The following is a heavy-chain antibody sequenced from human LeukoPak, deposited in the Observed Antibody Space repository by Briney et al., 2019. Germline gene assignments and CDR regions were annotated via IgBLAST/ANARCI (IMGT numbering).Heavy chain of an antibody. Sequence: PGGSLGLSCAASGFTFSSYGMHWVRQAPGKGLEWVAFIRYDGSNKYYADSVKGRFTISRDNPNNTLYLQMNSLRAEDTAVYYCAKGPDYDFWSGLDYWGQGTLVTVSS. CDR2: IRYDGSNK. D-gene: IGHD3-3*01. CDR3: AKGPDYDFWSGLDY. V-gene: IGHV3-30*02. J-gene: IGHJ4*02. CDR1: GFTFSSYG.